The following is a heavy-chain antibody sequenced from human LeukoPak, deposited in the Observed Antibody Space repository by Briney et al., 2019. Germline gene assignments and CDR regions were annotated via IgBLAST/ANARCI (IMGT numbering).Heavy chain of an antibody. J-gene: IGHJ6*02. CDR3: AKGLSTNYYYGMDV. D-gene: IGHD2-2*01. V-gene: IGHV3-23*01. Sequence: GGSLRLSCAASGFTFSSYAMSWVRQAPGKGLEWVSAISGSGGSTYYADSVKGRFTISRDNSKNTLYLQMNSLRAEDTAVYHCAKGLSTNYYYGMDVWGQGTTVTVSS. CDR2: ISGSGGST. CDR1: GFTFSSYA.